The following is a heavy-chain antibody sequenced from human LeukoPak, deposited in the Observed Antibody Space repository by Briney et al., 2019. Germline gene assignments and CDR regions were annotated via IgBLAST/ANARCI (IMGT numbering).Heavy chain of an antibody. CDR3: ARDSGSGSPKGSYYYYGMDV. CDR2: INHSGST. J-gene: IGHJ6*04. Sequence: SETLSLTCAVYGGSFSGYYWSWIRQPPGKGLEWIGEINHSGSTNYNPSLKSRVTISVDTSKNQFSLKLSSVTAADTAVYYCARDSGSGSPKGSYYYYGMDVWGKGTTVTVSS. V-gene: IGHV4-34*01. D-gene: IGHD3-10*01. CDR1: GGSFSGYY.